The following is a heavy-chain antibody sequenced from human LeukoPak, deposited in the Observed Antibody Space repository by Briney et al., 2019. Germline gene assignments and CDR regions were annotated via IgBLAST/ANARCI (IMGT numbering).Heavy chain of an antibody. J-gene: IGHJ4*02. CDR2: INQDGSEK. V-gene: IGHV3-7*03. CDR3: ARDLDSYGWFDY. CDR1: GFTFSTYC. Sequence: GGSLRLSCAASGFTFSTYCMSWVRQAPGKGLEWVANINQDGSEKYYVYSVKGRFTISRDNAKNSLYLQMNSLRADDTAMYYCARDLDSYGWFDYWGQGTLVTVSS. D-gene: IGHD5-18*01.